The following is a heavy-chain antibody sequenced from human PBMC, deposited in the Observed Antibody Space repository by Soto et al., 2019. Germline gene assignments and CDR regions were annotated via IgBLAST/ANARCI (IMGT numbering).Heavy chain of an antibody. V-gene: IGHV3-21*01. D-gene: IGHD2-2*01. CDR1: GLTFSSYS. Sequence: GGSLRLSCAASGLTFSSYSMNWVRQAPGKGLEWVSSITSSSSYIYYADSVQGRFTISRDNAKNSLYLQMNNLRAEDTAVYYCAKYCSSTSCYAFDIWGQGTMVTVSS. J-gene: IGHJ3*02. CDR2: ITSSSSYI. CDR3: AKYCSSTSCYAFDI.